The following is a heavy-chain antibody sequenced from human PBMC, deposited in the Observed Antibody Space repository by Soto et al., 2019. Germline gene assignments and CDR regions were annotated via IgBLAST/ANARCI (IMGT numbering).Heavy chain of an antibody. CDR2: ISYDGSNK. J-gene: IGHJ4*02. CDR1: GFTFSSYG. CDR3: ARGAVGAYFDY. Sequence: QVQLVESGGGVVQPGRSLRLSCAASGFTFSSYGMHWVRLAPGKGLEWVAVISYDGSNKYYADSVKGRFTISRDNSKNTLYLPMNSLRAEDTTVYYCARGAVGAYFDYWGQGTLFTVSS. D-gene: IGHD1-26*01. V-gene: IGHV3-30*19.